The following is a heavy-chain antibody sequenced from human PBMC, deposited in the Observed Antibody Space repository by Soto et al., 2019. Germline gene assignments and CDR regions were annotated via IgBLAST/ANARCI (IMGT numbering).Heavy chain of an antibody. D-gene: IGHD3-16*01. Sequence: QVQLVQSGAEVKKPGASVKVSCKASGYTFTIYGISWVRQSPGQGLEWMGWINGYNGNTNHAQKLQGRVTMSTDTSTSTAYMELRSLRSDDSAVYYCARMGDVPYYYYGMDVWGQGTTVTVSS. CDR1: GYTFTIYG. V-gene: IGHV1-18*01. CDR3: ARMGDVPYYYYGMDV. CDR2: INGYNGNT. J-gene: IGHJ6*02.